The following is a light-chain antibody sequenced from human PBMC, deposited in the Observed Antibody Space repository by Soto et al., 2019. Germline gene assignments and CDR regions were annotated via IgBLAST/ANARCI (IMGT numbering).Light chain of an antibody. V-gene: IGKV3-15*01. CDR1: QSVHSR. Sequence: EIVMTQSPAALSVSPGDAATLSCRASQSVHSRLAWYQQKPGQAPRLLIYGASTRASGIPARFRGSGSGTEFTLTISSLQSEDFAVYYCQHYVTSLTTFGQGTKVEVK. J-gene: IGKJ1*01. CDR2: GAS. CDR3: QHYVTSLTT.